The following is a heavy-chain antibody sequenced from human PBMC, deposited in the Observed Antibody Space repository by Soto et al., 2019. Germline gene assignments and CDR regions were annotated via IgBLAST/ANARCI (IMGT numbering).Heavy chain of an antibody. Sequence: PSETLSLTCAVSGGSIRSSSWWTWLRQSPGKGLEWIGEFYHAGSPHYNPSFQSRVTTSADTSKNLFSLRLTSVTAADTAIYYCARASSFRGDFDFWGQGTAVTVSS. CDR2: FYHAGSP. J-gene: IGHJ3*01. CDR1: GGSIRSSSW. V-gene: IGHV4-4*02. D-gene: IGHD2-21*01. CDR3: ARASSFRGDFDF.